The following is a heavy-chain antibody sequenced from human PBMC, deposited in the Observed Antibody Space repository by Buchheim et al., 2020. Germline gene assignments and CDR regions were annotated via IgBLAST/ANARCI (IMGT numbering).Heavy chain of an antibody. CDR3: AREAAAVAGGMDV. D-gene: IGHD6-13*01. V-gene: IGHV4-30-4*07. J-gene: IGHJ6*02. CDR1: GGSITSSGYS. CDR2: IYYSGRT. Sequence: QVQLQESGPGLVKPSQTLSLTCAVSGGSITSSGYSWSWIRQPPGKGLEWISYIYYSGRTDFNPSLRSRVTISIDMSKTQFSLKLSSVTAADTAVYYCAREAAAVAGGMDVWGQGTT.